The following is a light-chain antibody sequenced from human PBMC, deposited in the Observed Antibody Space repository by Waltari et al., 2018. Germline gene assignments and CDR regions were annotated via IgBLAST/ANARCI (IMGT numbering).Light chain of an antibody. CDR3: CSYAGSSTLDWV. Sequence: QSALTQPASVSGSPGQSITISCTGTSSDVGSYNLVSWYQQHPGKAPKLMIYEVSKRPSGVPNRFSGSTAGNTASLTISGLQAEDEADYYCCSYAGSSTLDWVFGGGTKLTVL. J-gene: IGLJ3*02. CDR2: EVS. CDR1: SSDVGSYNL. V-gene: IGLV2-23*02.